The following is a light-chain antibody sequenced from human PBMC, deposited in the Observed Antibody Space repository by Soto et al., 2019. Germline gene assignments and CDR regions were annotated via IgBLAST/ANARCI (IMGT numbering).Light chain of an antibody. V-gene: IGKV1-5*01. CDR1: QSISSW. CDR2: DAS. J-gene: IGKJ2*01. CDR3: QQYNSSPNT. Sequence: DIQMTQSPSTLSASVGDRVTITCRASQSISSWLAWYQQKPGKAPKLLIYDASSLESGVPSRFSGSGSGTEVTLTISSLQPDDFATYYCQQYNSSPNTFGQGTKLEIK.